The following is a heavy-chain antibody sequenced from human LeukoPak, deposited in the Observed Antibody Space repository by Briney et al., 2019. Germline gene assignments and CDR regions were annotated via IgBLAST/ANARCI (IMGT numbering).Heavy chain of an antibody. J-gene: IGHJ4*02. CDR3: ARGGGSSSWYYFDY. CDR2: ISYDGSNK. D-gene: IGHD6-13*01. CDR1: GFTFSSCG. Sequence: GGSLRLSCAASGFTFSSCGMHWVRQAPGKGLEWVAVISYDGSNKYYADSVKGRFTISRDNAKNSLYLQMNSLRAEDTAVYYCARGGGSSSWYYFDYWGQGTLVTVSS. V-gene: IGHV3-30*03.